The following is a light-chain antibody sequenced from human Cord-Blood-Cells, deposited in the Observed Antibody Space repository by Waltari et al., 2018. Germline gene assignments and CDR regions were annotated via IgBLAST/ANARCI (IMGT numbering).Light chain of an antibody. V-gene: IGLV2-14*01. CDR3: SSYTSSSTLV. CDR2: DVS. CDR1: SSDVGGYNY. J-gene: IGLJ1*01. Sequence: QPASVSGSPGQSITISCTGTSSDVGGYNYVSWYQQHPGKAPKLMIYDVSNRPSGVSNRFSGSKSGNTASLTISGLQAEDEADYYCSSYTSSSTLVFGTGTKVTVL.